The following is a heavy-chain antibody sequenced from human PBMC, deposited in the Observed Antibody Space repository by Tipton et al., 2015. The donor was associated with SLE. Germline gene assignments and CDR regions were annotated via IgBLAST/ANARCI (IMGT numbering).Heavy chain of an antibody. CDR2: IYYSGST. D-gene: IGHD1-14*01. J-gene: IGHJ4*02. CDR3: ASRLK. Sequence: LRLSCTVSGGSISSYYWSWIRQPPGKGLEWIGYIYYSGSTYYNPSLKSRVTISIDTSKNQFSLKLSSVTAADTAVYYCASRLKWGQGTLVTVSS. CDR1: GGSISSYY. V-gene: IGHV4-59*01.